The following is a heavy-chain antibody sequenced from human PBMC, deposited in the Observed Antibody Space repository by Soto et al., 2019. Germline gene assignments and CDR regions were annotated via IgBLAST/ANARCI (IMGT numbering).Heavy chain of an antibody. CDR2: IYYSGST. D-gene: IGHD2-15*01. Sequence: SETLSLTCTVSGGSISSYYWSWIRQPPGKGLEWIGYIYYSGSTNYNPSLKSRVTISVDTSKNQFSLKLSSVTAADTAVYYCARGHDIVVVVNYGMDVWAKGPRSPSP. V-gene: IGHV4-59*12. J-gene: IGHJ6*02. CDR1: GGSISSYY. CDR3: ARGHDIVVVVNYGMDV.